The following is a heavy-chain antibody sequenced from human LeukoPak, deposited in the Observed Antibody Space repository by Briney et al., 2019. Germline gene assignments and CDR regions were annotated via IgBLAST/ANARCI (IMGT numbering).Heavy chain of an antibody. J-gene: IGHJ4*02. CDR1: GGSFSGYY. CDR2: INHSGNT. V-gene: IGHV4-34*01. D-gene: IGHD6-19*01. CDR3: ARAPRPHAVADFDY. Sequence: SETLSLTCAVYGGSFSGYYWSWIRQPPGKGLEWIGEINHSGNTNYNPSLKSRVTISVDTSKNQFYLKLSSVTAADTAVYYCARAPRPHAVADFDYWGQGTLVTVSS.